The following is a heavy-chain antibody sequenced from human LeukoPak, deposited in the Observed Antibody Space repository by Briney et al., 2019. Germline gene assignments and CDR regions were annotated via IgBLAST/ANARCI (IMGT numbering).Heavy chain of an antibody. J-gene: IGHJ5*02. CDR1: GFTFSSYW. CDR3: ARDDCSSISCYHNWFDP. CDR2: IKQDGSEK. Sequence: GGSLRLSCAASGFTFSSYWMSWVRQAPGKGLEWVANIKQDGSEKYYVDSVKGRFTISRDNAKNSLYLKMNSLRAEDTAVYYCARDDCSSISCYHNWFDPWGQGTLVTVSS. D-gene: IGHD2-2*01. V-gene: IGHV3-7*01.